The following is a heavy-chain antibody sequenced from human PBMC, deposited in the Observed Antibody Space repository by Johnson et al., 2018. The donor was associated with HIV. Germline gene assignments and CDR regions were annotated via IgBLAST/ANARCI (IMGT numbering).Heavy chain of an antibody. V-gene: IGHV3-48*01. CDR1: EFTFSSYN. CDR2: ISSGDTTK. J-gene: IGHJ3*02. D-gene: IGHD4-17*01. CDR3: AKDRTKDYGDYSGDAFDI. Sequence: VQLVESGGGLVQPGGSLRLSCAASEFTFSSYNMNWVRQAPGKGLEWVSFISSGDTTKYYADSVRGRFTMPRDNGKNSLYLQMNSLRAEDTALYYCAKDRTKDYGDYSGDAFDIWGQGTMVTVSS.